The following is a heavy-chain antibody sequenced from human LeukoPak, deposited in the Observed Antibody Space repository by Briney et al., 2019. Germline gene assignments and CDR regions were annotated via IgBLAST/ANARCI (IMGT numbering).Heavy chain of an antibody. CDR1: VYTFSTYG. CDR3: ARYLGHSSGSKRGFDY. V-gene: IGHV1-18*01. CDR2: ISGHNDNA. J-gene: IGHJ4*02. Sequence: ASVKVPCKASVYTFSTYGISWVRQAPGQGLEWLGWISGHNDNANYVQEFQDRVTITTDTSTTTAYMELRSLTSDDTAVYFCARYLGHSSGSKRGFDYWGQGTLVTVSS. D-gene: IGHD6-19*01.